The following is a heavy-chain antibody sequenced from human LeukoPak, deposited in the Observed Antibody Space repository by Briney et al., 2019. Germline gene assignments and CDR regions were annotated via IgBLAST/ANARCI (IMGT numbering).Heavy chain of an antibody. CDR1: GGSFSGYY. Sequence: PSETLSLTCAVYGGSFSGYYWSWIRQPPGKGLEWIGEINHSGSTNYNPSLKSRVTISVDTSKNQFSLKLSTVTAADTAVYYCARVRGIAAFRVHYWGQGTLVTVSS. J-gene: IGHJ4*02. V-gene: IGHV4-34*01. D-gene: IGHD6-25*01. CDR2: INHSGST. CDR3: ARVRGIAAFRVHY.